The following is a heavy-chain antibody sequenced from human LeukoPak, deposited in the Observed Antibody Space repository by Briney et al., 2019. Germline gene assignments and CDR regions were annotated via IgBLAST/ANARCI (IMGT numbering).Heavy chain of an antibody. J-gene: IGHJ3*02. CDR3: ARGEMATIEDAFDI. D-gene: IGHD5-24*01. CDR2: IYYSGST. CDR1: GGSISSGGYS. Sequence: PSETLSLTCAVSGGSISSGGYSWSWIRQPPGKGLEWIGYIYYSGSTYYNPSLKSRVTISVDTSKKQFSLKLSSVTAADTAVYYCARGEMATIEDAFDIWGQGTMVTVSS. V-gene: IGHV4-30-4*07.